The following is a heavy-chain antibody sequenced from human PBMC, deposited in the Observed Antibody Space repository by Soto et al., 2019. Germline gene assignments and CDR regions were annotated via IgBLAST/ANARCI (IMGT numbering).Heavy chain of an antibody. CDR2: IYYSGST. V-gene: IGHV4-59*01. CDR3: ARVSRERGIAAAGYDYYYYYYMDV. D-gene: IGHD6-13*01. CDR1: GGSISSYY. J-gene: IGHJ6*03. Sequence: PSETLSLTCAVYGGSISSYYWSWIRQPPGKGLEWIGYIYYSGSTNYNPSLKSRVTISVDTSKNQFSLKLSSVTAADTAVYYCARVSRERGIAAAGYDYYYYYYMDVWGKGTTVTVSS.